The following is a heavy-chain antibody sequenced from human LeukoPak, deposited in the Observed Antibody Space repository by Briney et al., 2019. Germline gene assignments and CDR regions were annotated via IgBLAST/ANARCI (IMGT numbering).Heavy chain of an antibody. D-gene: IGHD6-19*01. V-gene: IGHV3-74*01. J-gene: IGHJ4*02. CDR1: GFTFSKYW. CDR2: INTDGTVT. Sequence: GGSLRLSCAASGFTFSKYWMLWVRQAPGKGLESVSRINTDGTVTTYADSVKGRFTVSRDNADNTMFLQMNSVRGEDTAVYYCATKQWLAPPPDSWGQGTPVTVSS. CDR3: ATKQWLAPPPDS.